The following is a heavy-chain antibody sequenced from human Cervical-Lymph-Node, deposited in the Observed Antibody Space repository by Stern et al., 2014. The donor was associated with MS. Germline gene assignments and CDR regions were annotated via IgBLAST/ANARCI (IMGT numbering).Heavy chain of an antibody. V-gene: IGHV5-51*01. J-gene: IGHJ4*02. CDR1: GYSFTLYY. Sequence: VQLGQSVAEVKKPGESLKISCKLSGYSFTLYYIAWVRQMPGKGLEWMGVIYPYDSDTTYSPSFQGQFTISADKSITTAYLQWSSLRASDTAMYYCARHVQGFDYWGQGTLVTVSS. CDR3: ARHVQGFDY. CDR2: IYPYDSDT.